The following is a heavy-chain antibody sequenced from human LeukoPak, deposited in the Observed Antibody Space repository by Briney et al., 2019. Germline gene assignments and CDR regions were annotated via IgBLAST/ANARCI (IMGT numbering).Heavy chain of an antibody. CDR2: ISSRMSYI. V-gene: IGHV3-21*01. CDR1: GFTFSSYS. Sequence: GGSLRLSCAASGFTFSSYSMNGVRQAPGKGLEWVSSISSRMSYIYYADSVKGRFTLSRENAKNSQYLQMNSLRAENTAVYYRARGEGNWNYGVRTNWFDPWGQGTLVTVSS. CDR3: ARGEGNWNYGVRTNWFDP. J-gene: IGHJ5*02. D-gene: IGHD1-7*01.